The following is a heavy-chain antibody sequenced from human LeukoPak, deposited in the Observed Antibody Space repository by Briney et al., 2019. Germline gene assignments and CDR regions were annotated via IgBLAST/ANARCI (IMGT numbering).Heavy chain of an antibody. CDR3: ARGVGYSSSWFRSDYYYGMDV. Sequence: ASMKVSCKASGYTFTSYDINWVRQATGQGLEWVGWMNPNSGNTGYAQKFQGRVTMTRNTSISTAYMELSSLRSEDTAVYYCARGVGYSSSWFRSDYYYGMDVWGQGTTVTVSS. J-gene: IGHJ6*02. V-gene: IGHV1-8*01. D-gene: IGHD6-13*01. CDR2: MNPNSGNT. CDR1: GYTFTSYD.